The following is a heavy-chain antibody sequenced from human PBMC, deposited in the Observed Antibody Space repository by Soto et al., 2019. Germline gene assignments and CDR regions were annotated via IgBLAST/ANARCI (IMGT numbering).Heavy chain of an antibody. CDR1: GFTLCSYG. CDR3: AKAPQDIRWLQSTHPVYYFDY. J-gene: IGHJ4*02. V-gene: IGHV3-23*01. D-gene: IGHD5-12*01. CDR2: ISGSGGST. Sequence: GGALSHPYAGSGFTLCSYGMSRVRPAPGKGLGWVSAISGSGGSTYYADSVKGRFTISRDNSKNTLYLQMNSLRAEDTAVYYCAKAPQDIRWLQSTHPVYYFDYWGQGTLVTVSS.